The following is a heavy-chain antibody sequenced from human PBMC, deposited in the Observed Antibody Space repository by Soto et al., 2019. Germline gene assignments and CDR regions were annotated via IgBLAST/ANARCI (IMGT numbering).Heavy chain of an antibody. J-gene: IGHJ6*02. Sequence: XSLILLCTASVXTFSTYPMSWVRQAPGKGLGWVSAISGYGGSTYSADSVKGRFTLSRDNSKNTLYIQMNSLRAEDTAVHYCAKGRNHYDSSGYYSFPLDVWGQGTTVTVSS. CDR2: ISGYGGST. V-gene: IGHV3-23*01. D-gene: IGHD3-22*01. CDR1: VXTFSTYP. CDR3: AKGRNHYDSSGYYSFPLDV.